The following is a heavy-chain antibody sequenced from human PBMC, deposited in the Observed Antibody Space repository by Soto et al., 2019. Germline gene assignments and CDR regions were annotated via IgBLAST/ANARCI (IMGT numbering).Heavy chain of an antibody. D-gene: IGHD1-26*01. J-gene: IGHJ3*02. CDR1: GFTFSSYA. CDR2: ISYDGSNK. V-gene: IGHV3-30-3*01. Sequence: QVQLVESGGGVVQPGRSLRLSCAASGFTFSSYAMHWVRQAPGKGLEWVAVISYDGSNKYYADSVKGRFTISRDNSKNTLYLQVNSLRAEDTAVYYCARRRGYSGSYWGAFDIWGHGTMVTVSS. CDR3: ARRRGYSGSYWGAFDI.